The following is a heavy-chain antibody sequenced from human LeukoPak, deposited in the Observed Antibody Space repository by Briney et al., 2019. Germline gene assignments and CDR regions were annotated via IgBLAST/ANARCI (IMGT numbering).Heavy chain of an antibody. D-gene: IGHD1-7*01. J-gene: IGHJ3*02. Sequence: SVKVSCKASGGTFSSYTISWVRQAPGQGLEWMGRITPILGIANYAQKFQGRVTITADKSTSTAYIELSSLRSEDTAVYYCARDGSTDAFDIWGQGTMVTVSS. CDR2: ITPILGIA. V-gene: IGHV1-69*04. CDR1: GGTFSSYT. CDR3: ARDGSTDAFDI.